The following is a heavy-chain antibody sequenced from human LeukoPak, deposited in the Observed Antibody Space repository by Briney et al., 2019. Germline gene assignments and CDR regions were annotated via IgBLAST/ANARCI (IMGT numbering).Heavy chain of an antibody. D-gene: IGHD1-14*01. CDR1: GFPFSSYG. V-gene: IGHV3-21*01. CDR2: IDSRSTYK. CDR3: ARVAPEDRRPITEYFQH. J-gene: IGHJ1*01. Sequence: PGGSLRLSCVASGFPFSSYGMTWVRQAPGKGLEWISYIDSRSTYKYYGGSVKGRFTVARDNAKNSLYLQMNSLRAEDTAVYYCARVAPEDRRPITEYFQHWGQGTLVTVSS.